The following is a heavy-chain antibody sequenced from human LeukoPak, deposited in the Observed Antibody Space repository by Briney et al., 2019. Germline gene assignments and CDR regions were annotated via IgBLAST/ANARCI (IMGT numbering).Heavy chain of an antibody. Sequence: QPGVSLRISCAASEFTFSSYAMSLVRQAPGKGLEWVPAVSGSSGSTYYADSVKGRFTISRDNSKNTVYLQMNSLRAEDTAVFYQAKDSIRYSSTSGAFDIWGQGTMVTVSS. CDR1: EFTFSSYA. J-gene: IGHJ3*02. CDR3: AKDSIRYSSTSGAFDI. V-gene: IGHV3-23*01. D-gene: IGHD6-13*01. CDR2: VSGSSGST.